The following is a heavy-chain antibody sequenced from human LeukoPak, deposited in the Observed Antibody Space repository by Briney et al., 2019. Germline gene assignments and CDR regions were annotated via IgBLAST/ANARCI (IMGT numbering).Heavy chain of an antibody. Sequence: GGSLRLSCAASGFTFSSYNMNWVRQAPGKGLEWVSSISSSSSYIYYADSVKGRFTISRDNAKKSVYLQMNSLRAEDTAVYYCARAYSERYGLGYYYMDVWGKGTTVTISS. CDR3: ARAYSERYGLGYYYMDV. D-gene: IGHD1-26*01. CDR1: GFTFSSYN. J-gene: IGHJ6*03. V-gene: IGHV3-21*01. CDR2: ISSSSSYI.